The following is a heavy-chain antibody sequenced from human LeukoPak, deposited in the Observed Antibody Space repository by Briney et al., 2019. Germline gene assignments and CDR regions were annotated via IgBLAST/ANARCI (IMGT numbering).Heavy chain of an antibody. D-gene: IGHD3-22*01. Sequence: SETLSLTCTVSGGSISSYYWSWIRQPAGKGLEWIGRIQNSGSTNYNPSLKSRVTMSLDTSKNQFSLKLSSVTAADTAVYYCARDLNYYDSSGYLNWFDPWGQGTLVTVSS. CDR2: IQNSGST. J-gene: IGHJ5*02. CDR1: GGSISSYY. V-gene: IGHV4-4*07. CDR3: ARDLNYYDSSGYLNWFDP.